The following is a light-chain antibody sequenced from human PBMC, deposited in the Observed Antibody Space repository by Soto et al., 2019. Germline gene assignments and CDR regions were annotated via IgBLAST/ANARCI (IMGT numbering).Light chain of an antibody. J-gene: IGKJ2*01. Sequence: EIVTTQSPATLSVSPGERVTLSCRASESLSTFLAWYQQKPGQAPRLLIYGASTKATGIPTRFSGSGSATDFTLTISSLQSEDFAVYYCQSYNDWPFTFGQGTKVDIK. CDR2: GAS. V-gene: IGKV3-15*01. CDR3: QSYNDWPFT. CDR1: ESLSTF.